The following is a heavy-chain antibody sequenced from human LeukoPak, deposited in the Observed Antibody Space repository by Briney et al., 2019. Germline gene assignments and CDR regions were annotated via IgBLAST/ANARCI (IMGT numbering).Heavy chain of an antibody. Sequence: GGSLRLSCADSGCTFSSYAMSWVRQAPGKGLEWVSAISGSGGSTYYADSVKGRFTISRDNSKNTLYLQMDSLRAEDTAVYYCAKGLGGSYLGNWFDPWGQGTLVTVSS. J-gene: IGHJ5*02. V-gene: IGHV3-23*01. CDR3: AKGLGGSYLGNWFDP. CDR1: GCTFSSYA. CDR2: ISGSGGST. D-gene: IGHD1-26*01.